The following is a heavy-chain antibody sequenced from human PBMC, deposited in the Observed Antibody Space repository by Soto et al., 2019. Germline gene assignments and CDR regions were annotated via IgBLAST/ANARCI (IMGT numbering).Heavy chain of an antibody. CDR2: IWYDGSNK. J-gene: IGHJ6*02. V-gene: IGHV3-33*01. CDR1: GFTFSSYG. D-gene: IGHD3-22*01. CDR3: ARDSYDSSYYYYGMDV. Sequence: GGSLRLSCAASGFTFSSYGMHWVRQAPGKGLEWVAVIWYDGSNKYYADSVKGRFTISRDNSKNTLYLQMNSLRAEDTAVYYCARDSYDSSYYYYGMDVWGQGTTVTVSS.